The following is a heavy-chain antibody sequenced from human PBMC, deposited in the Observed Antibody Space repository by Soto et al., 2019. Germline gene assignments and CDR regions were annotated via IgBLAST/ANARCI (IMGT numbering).Heavy chain of an antibody. CDR1: GFSLSTSGMC. Sequence: ESGPTLVNPTQTLTLTCTFSGFSLSTSGMCVSWIRQPPGKALEWLALIDWDDDKYYSTSLKTRLTISKDTSKNQVVLTMTNMDPVDTATYYCARIHRGYYYYYGMDVWGQGTTVTVSS. D-gene: IGHD3-10*01. CDR3: ARIHRGYYYYYGMDV. J-gene: IGHJ6*02. V-gene: IGHV2-70*01. CDR2: IDWDDDK.